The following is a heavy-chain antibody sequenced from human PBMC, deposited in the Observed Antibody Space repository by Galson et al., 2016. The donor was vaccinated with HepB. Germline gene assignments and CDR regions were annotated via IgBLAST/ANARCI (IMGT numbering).Heavy chain of an antibody. CDR2: INHSGVT. D-gene: IGHD3-3*01. CDR3: ELRFLDYDAFDF. CDR1: GGSFSGYY. V-gene: IGHV4-34*01. Sequence: ETLSLTCAVSGGSFSGYYWNWIRQPPGKGLEWIGEINHSGVTHYNPSLKSRVTISVDMSKNQFSLKLTSVSAADTAVYYCELRFLDYDAFDFWGQGTRVTVSS. J-gene: IGHJ3*01.